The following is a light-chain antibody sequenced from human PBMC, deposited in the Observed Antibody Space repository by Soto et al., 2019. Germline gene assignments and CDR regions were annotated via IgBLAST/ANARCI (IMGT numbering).Light chain of an antibody. CDR2: DAS. J-gene: IGKJ5*01. V-gene: IGKV1-33*01. Sequence: DIQMTQSPSSLSASLGDTVTIXXQASQDISHYLNWYQQKPGKALKLXIYDASNLHPGVPSRFRGSGSGTEFSFNITSLQPEDVATYYCQQYDDLPITFGQGTRLEIK. CDR1: QDISHY. CDR3: QQYDDLPIT.